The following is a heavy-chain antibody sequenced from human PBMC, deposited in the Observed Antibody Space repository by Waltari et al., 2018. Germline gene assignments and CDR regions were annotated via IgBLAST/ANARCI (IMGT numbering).Heavy chain of an antibody. Sequence: QVQLQQWGARLVKPSETLSLTCAVNGGSLSGYYWSWLRQSPGTGLEWIGEINHSGSTNYNPSLESRITISIDASKKQFSLNLTSVTAADTAVYYCAREGEVWTLTTFLDYWGQGILVTVSS. CDR3: AREGEVWTLTTFLDY. J-gene: IGHJ4*02. CDR1: GGSLSGYY. V-gene: IGHV4-34*01. CDR2: INHSGST. D-gene: IGHD3-16*01.